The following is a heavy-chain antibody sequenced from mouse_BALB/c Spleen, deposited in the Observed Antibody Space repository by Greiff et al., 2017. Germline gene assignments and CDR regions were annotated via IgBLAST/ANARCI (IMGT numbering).Heavy chain of an antibody. D-gene: IGHD1-1*01. CDR3: ARGITTVVAPFAY. CDR1: GDSITSGY. Sequence: EVQLQQSGPSLVKPSQTLSLTCSVTGDSITSGYWNWIRKFPGNKLEYMGYISYSGSTYYNPSLKSRISITRDTSKNQYYLQLNSVTTEDTATYYCARGITTVVAPFAYWGQGTLVTVSA. V-gene: IGHV3-8*02. CDR2: ISYSGST. J-gene: IGHJ3*01.